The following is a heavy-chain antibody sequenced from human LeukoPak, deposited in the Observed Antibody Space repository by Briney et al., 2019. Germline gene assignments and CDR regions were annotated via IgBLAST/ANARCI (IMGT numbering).Heavy chain of an antibody. CDR1: GGSISSGGYY. Sequence: SQTLSLTCTVSGGSISSGGYYWSWIRQHPGKGLEWIGYIYYSGSTYYNPSLKSRVTISVDTSKNQFSLKLSSVTAADTAVYYCARWSGGYGWFDPWGQGTLVTVSS. D-gene: IGHD3-16*01. V-gene: IGHV4-31*03. CDR2: IYYSGST. J-gene: IGHJ5*02. CDR3: ARWSGGYGWFDP.